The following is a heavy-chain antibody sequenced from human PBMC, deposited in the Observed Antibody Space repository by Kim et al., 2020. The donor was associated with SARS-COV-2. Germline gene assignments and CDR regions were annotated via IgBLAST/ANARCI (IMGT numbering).Heavy chain of an antibody. Sequence: SLKSRVTISVDTSKNPFSLKLSSVTAADTAVYYCARGGYSYGHGYYGMDVWGQGTTVTVSS. D-gene: IGHD5-18*01. J-gene: IGHJ6*02. CDR3: ARGGYSYGHGYYGMDV. V-gene: IGHV4-59*09.